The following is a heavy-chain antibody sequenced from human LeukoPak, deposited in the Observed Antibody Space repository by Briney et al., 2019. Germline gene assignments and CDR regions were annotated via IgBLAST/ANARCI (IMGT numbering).Heavy chain of an antibody. CDR2: IYYRGNT. D-gene: IGHD1-14*01. J-gene: IGHJ4*02. V-gene: IGHV4-39*01. CDR3: ARLNQGNRFDY. Sequence: SETLSLTCTVSGGSISSSSFYWGWIRQPPGKGLEWIGSIYYRGNTYYNPSLKSRVTISVDTSKNQFSLKLSSVTAADTAVYYCARLNQGNRFDYWGQGTLVTVSS. CDR1: GGSISSSSFY.